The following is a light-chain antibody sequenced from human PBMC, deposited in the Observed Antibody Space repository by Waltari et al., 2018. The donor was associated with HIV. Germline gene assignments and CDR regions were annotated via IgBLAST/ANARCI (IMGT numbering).Light chain of an antibody. J-gene: IGLJ2*01. CDR1: SSNIGAGYD. CDR3: QSYDSSLSGVV. CDR2: GTT. V-gene: IGLV1-40*01. Sequence: QSVLTQPPSVSGAPGQRVTISCTGGSSNIGAGYDVHWYQQLPGTAPKLLIYGTTNRRSGVPDRFSGSKSGTSAALAITGLLAEDESDYYCQSYDSSLSGVVFGGGTKLTVL.